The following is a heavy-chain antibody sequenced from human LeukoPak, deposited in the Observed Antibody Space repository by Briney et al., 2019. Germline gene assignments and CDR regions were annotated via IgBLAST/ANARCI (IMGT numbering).Heavy chain of an antibody. D-gene: IGHD3-10*01. CDR2: ISGSGGST. Sequence: GGSLRLSCAASGFTFSSYWMSWVRQAPVKGLEWVSAISGSGGSTCYADSVKGRFTISRDNSKNTLYLQMNSLRAEDTAVYYCANYGSGSPRDYWGQGTLVTVSS. V-gene: IGHV3-23*01. CDR3: ANYGSGSPRDY. J-gene: IGHJ4*02. CDR1: GFTFSSYW.